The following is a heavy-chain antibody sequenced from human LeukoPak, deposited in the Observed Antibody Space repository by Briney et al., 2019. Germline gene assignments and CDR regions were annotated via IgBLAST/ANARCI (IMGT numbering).Heavy chain of an antibody. V-gene: IGHV1-18*01. J-gene: IGHJ3*02. CDR3: ARESESVLRFLEYAFDI. D-gene: IGHD3-3*01. Sequence: ASVKVSCKASGYTFTSYGISWVRQAPGQGLEWMGWISAYNGNTNYAQKLQGRVTMTTDTSTSTAYMELRSLRSDDTAVYYCARESESVLRFLEYAFDIWGQGTMVTVSS. CDR1: GYTFTSYG. CDR2: ISAYNGNT.